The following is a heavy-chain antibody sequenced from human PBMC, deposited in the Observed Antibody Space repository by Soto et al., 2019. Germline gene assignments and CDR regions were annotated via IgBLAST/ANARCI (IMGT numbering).Heavy chain of an antibody. Sequence: GSLRLACAASVFFLSAYGLHWVCQGPGTGLERVAMISNDGSAQYYVDSVKGRFSVSRDTSKTTLHLHMNSLRSEDTGLYYCERAYGPSNWYNWFHPWGQGTLVTVSS. CDR3: ERAYGPSNWYNWFHP. CDR1: VFFLSAYG. J-gene: IGHJ5*02. CDR2: ISNDGSAQ. V-gene: IGHV3-30*02. D-gene: IGHD4-17*01.